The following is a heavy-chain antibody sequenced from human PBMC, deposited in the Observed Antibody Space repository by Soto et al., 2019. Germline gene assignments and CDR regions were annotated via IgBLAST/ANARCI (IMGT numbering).Heavy chain of an antibody. CDR3: ARGGRAAR. V-gene: IGHV4-34*01. CDR2: INHSGST. CDR1: GGSFSGYY. J-gene: IGHJ4*02. D-gene: IGHD6-6*01. Sequence: SETLSLTCAVYGGSFSGYYWSWIRQPPGKGLEWIGEINHSGSTNYNPSLKSRVTISVDTSKNQFSLKLSSVTAADTAVYYCARGGRAARWGQGTLVTVSS.